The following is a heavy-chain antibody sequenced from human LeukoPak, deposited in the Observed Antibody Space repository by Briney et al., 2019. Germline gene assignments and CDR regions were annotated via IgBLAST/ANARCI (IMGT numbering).Heavy chain of an antibody. CDR1: GGSVSSYH. Sequence: SETLSLTCTVSGGSVSSYHWSWIRQPPGKGLEWIGYIYYSGSTNYNPSLKSRVTISVDMSKNQFSLKLSSVTAADTAVYYCARTPPHCSGGSCYLSYYYYGMDVWGQGTTVTVSS. D-gene: IGHD2-15*01. V-gene: IGHV4-59*02. CDR2: IYYSGST. J-gene: IGHJ6*02. CDR3: ARTPPHCSGGSCYLSYYYYGMDV.